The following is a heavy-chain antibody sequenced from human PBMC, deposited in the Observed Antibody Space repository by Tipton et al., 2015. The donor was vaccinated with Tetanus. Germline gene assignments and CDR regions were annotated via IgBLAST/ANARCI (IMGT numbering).Heavy chain of an antibody. V-gene: IGHV4-59*01. CDR1: GGSISTYY. J-gene: IGHJ6*04. D-gene: IGHD4-17*01. Sequence: TLSLTCTVSGGSISTYYWSWIRQPPGKGLEWIGYIFYSGNTNYNPSLKTRVTISVDTSKNQFSLKLSSVTAADTAVYYCARDRGLTTGGGVGMDVWGKGSTVTVSS. CDR2: IFYSGNT. CDR3: ARDRGLTTGGGVGMDV.